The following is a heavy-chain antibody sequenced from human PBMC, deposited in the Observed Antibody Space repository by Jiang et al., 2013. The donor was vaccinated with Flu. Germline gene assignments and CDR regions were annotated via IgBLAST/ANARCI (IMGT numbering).Heavy chain of an antibody. Sequence: KVSCKASGGTFSSYAISWVRQAPGQGLEWMGRIIPILGIANYAQKFQGRVTITADKSTSTAYMELSSLRSEDTAVYYCARSLGSYYDSSGYGGYWGQGTLVTVSS. CDR1: GGTFSSYA. D-gene: IGHD3-22*01. V-gene: IGHV1-69*04. CDR2: IIPILGIA. CDR3: ARSLGSYYDSSGYGGY. J-gene: IGHJ4*02.